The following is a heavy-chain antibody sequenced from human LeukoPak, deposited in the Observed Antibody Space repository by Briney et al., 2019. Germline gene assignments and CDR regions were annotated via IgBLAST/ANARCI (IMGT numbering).Heavy chain of an antibody. Sequence: PSETLSLTCTVSGGSISSYYWSWIRQPAGKGREGIGRIYTSGSTNYNPSLKSRVTMSVDTSKNQFSLKLSSVTAADTAVYYCARQYRGVKAYYFDYWGQGTLVTVSS. D-gene: IGHD2-2*01. CDR3: ARQYRGVKAYYFDY. CDR1: GGSISSYY. CDR2: IYTSGST. J-gene: IGHJ4*02. V-gene: IGHV4-4*07.